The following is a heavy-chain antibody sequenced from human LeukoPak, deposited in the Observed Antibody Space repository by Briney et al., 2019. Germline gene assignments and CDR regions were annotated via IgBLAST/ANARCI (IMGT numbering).Heavy chain of an antibody. CDR1: GGSISSYY. CDR3: ARGYSSSWYHADAFDI. J-gene: IGHJ3*02. Sequence: SETLSLTCTVSGGSISSYYWSWIRQPAGKGLEWIGRIYTSGSTNYNPSLKSRVTISVDTSKNQFSLKLSSVTAADTAVYYCARGYSSSWYHADAFDIWGQGTMVTVSS. V-gene: IGHV4-4*07. D-gene: IGHD6-13*01. CDR2: IYTSGST.